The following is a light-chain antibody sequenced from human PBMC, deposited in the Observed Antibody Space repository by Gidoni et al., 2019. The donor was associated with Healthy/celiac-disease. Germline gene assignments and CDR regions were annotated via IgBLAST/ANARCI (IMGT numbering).Light chain of an antibody. CDR2: GAS. J-gene: IGKJ2*01. CDR1: QSVSSN. V-gene: IGKV3-15*01. Sequence: EIVMTQSPATLSVSPGERATLSCRASQSVSSNLAGYQQKPGQAPRLLIYGASTRATGIPARVSGSVSGTEFTLTISSLQSEDFAVYYCQQYNNWPPEYTFGQGTKLEIK. CDR3: QQYNNWPPEYT.